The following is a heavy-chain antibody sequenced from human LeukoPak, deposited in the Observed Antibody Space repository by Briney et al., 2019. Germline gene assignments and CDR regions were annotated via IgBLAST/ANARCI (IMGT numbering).Heavy chain of an antibody. CDR3: ATHSSGWHIHYFDY. D-gene: IGHD6-19*01. Sequence: GGSLRLSCAASGFTVSSNYMSWVRQAPGKGLEWVSVIYSGGSTYYADSVKGRFTISRDNSKNTLYLQMNSLRAEDTAVYYCATHSSGWHIHYFDYWGQGTLVTVSS. V-gene: IGHV3-53*01. CDR1: GFTVSSNY. CDR2: IYSGGST. J-gene: IGHJ4*02.